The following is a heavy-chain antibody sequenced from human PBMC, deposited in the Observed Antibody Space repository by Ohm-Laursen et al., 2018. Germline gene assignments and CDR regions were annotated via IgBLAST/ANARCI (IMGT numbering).Heavy chain of an antibody. CDR3: TKDIDARMDWYFDL. CDR1: GFSFNSYA. V-gene: IGHV3-9*01. Sequence: SLRLSCAASGFSFNSYAIHWVRQTPGGGLEWVSGINGNSAAIGYADSVRGRFTISRDNAKNSLYLQMNSLGIEDTALYYCTKDIDARMDWYFDLWGRGTQVTVSS. J-gene: IGHJ2*01. CDR2: INGNSAAI. D-gene: IGHD2-15*01.